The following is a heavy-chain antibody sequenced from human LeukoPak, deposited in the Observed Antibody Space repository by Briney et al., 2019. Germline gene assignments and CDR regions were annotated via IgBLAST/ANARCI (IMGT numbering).Heavy chain of an antibody. J-gene: IGHJ3*02. CDR2: INPNSGGT. CDR1: GYTFTGYY. Sequence: AASVKVSCKASGYTFTGYYMHWVRQAPGQGLEWMGWINPNSGGTNYAQKFQGRVTMTRDTSISTAYMGLSRLRSDDTAVYYCARDRDWNVLGGAFDIWGQGTMVTVSS. D-gene: IGHD1-1*01. CDR3: ARDRDWNVLGGAFDI. V-gene: IGHV1-2*02.